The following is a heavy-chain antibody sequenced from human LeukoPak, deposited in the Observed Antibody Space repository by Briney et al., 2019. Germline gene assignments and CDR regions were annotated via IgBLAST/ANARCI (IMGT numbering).Heavy chain of an antibody. CDR1: GYTFTGYY. J-gene: IGHJ6*03. CDR3: ARGGGSYYYYYYYMDV. CDR2: INPNSGGT. V-gene: IGHV1-2*02. D-gene: IGHD1-26*01. Sequence: ASVKVSCKASGYTFTGYYMHWVRQAPGQGLEWMGWINPNSGGTNYAQKFQGRVTMTRDTSISTAYMELSRLRSDDTAVYYCARGGGSYYYYYYYMDVWGKGTTVTVSS.